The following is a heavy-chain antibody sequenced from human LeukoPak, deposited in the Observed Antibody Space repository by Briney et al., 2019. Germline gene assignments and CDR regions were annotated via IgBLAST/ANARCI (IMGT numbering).Heavy chain of an antibody. J-gene: IGHJ4*02. D-gene: IGHD3-22*01. CDR3: ARDPSNTSGNYPYFDY. Sequence: ASVKVSCKASGYTFTRHGISWVRQAPGQGLEWMGWISAYNGDTKYAQNFQGRVTITTDTSTTTAYMELGSLRFDDTAVYYCARDPSNTSGNYPYFDYWGQGTLVTVSS. CDR1: GYTFTRHG. V-gene: IGHV1-18*01. CDR2: ISAYNGDT.